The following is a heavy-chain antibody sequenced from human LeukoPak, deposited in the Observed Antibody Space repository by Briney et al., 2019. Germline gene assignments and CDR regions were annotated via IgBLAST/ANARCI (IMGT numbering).Heavy chain of an antibody. Sequence: QTGGSLRLSCAASGFTFNSYSMNWVRQAPGKGLEWVSSISDIGGTTYYADSVKGRFTISRDNSKNTLYLQMSSLRGEDTAIYYCAQNLFDIYGMDVWGQGTTVTVSS. J-gene: IGHJ6*02. D-gene: IGHD3-9*01. CDR3: AQNLFDIYGMDV. CDR1: GFTFNSYS. V-gene: IGHV3-23*01. CDR2: ISDIGGTT.